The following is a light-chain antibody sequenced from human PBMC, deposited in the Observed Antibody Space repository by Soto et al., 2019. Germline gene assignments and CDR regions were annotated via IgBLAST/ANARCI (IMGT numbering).Light chain of an antibody. Sequence: DIQMTQSPSTLSASVGDRVTITCRASETISNWLACYQQKLGKAPTLLIYDASAVERGVPSRFSGTGSGTEFTLSFDSLQPDDFATYYGQQYHTSSITFGQGTRLEIK. CDR1: ETISNW. CDR2: DAS. J-gene: IGKJ5*01. V-gene: IGKV1-5*01. CDR3: QQYHTSSIT.